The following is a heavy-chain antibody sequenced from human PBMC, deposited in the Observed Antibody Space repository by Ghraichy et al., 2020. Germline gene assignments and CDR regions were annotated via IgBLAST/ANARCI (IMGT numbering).Heavy chain of an antibody. Sequence: GGSLRLSCAASGFTFSSYAMSWVRQAPGRGLEWVSAISGSGGGTYYADSVKGRFTISRDNSKNTLYLQMNSLRAEDTALYYCAKGVHYGDFLYYFDYWGQGTLVTVSS. CDR1: GFTFSSYA. D-gene: IGHD4-17*01. CDR2: ISGSGGGT. J-gene: IGHJ4*02. V-gene: IGHV3-23*01. CDR3: AKGVHYGDFLYYFDY.